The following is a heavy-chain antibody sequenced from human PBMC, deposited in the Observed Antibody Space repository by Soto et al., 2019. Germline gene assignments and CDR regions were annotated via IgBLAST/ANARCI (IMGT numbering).Heavy chain of an antibody. V-gene: IGHV5-10-1*01. CDR3: ASYGGPYASWFDP. CDR1: VYSFTSYW. J-gene: IGHJ5*02. Sequence: PGESLKISCKGSVYSFTSYWISWVRQMPGKGLEWMGRIDPSDSYTNYSPSFQGHVTISADKSISTAYLQWSSLKASDTAMYYCASYGGPYASWFDPWGQGTLVTVSS. CDR2: IDPSDSYT. D-gene: IGHD4-17*01.